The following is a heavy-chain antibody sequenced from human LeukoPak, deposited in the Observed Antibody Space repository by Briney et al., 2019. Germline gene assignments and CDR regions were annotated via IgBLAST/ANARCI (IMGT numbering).Heavy chain of an antibody. D-gene: IGHD6-19*01. V-gene: IGHV3-30*02. CDR2: IRYDGSNK. J-gene: IGHJ4*02. CDR1: GFTFSSYG. CDR3: AKDRNSGWYFDY. Sequence: GGSLRLSCAASGFTFSSYGMHWVRQAPGKGLEWVAFIRYDGSNKYYVDSVKGRFTISRDNSKNTLYLQMNSLRAEDTAVYYCAKDRNSGWYFDYWGQGTLVTVSS.